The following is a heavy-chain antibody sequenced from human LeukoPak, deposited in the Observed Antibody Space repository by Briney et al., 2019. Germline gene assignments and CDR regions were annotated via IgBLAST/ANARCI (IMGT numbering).Heavy chain of an antibody. CDR1: GFTFSDYY. V-gene: IGHV3-11*01. Sequence: GGSLRLSCAASGFTFSDYYMSWIRQAPGKGLEWVSYISSSGSTIYYADSVKGRFTISRDNAKNALYLQMNSLRAEDTAVYYCARVLTMVRGVITIHYSMLFDYWGQGTLVTVSS. J-gene: IGHJ4*02. D-gene: IGHD3-10*01. CDR3: ARVLTMVRGVITIHYSMLFDY. CDR2: ISSSGSTI.